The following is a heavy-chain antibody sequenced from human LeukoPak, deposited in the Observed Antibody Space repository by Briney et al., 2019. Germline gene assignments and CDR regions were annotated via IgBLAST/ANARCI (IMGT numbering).Heavy chain of an antibody. J-gene: IGHJ6*02. D-gene: IGHD2/OR15-2a*01. CDR2: ISASGGST. CDR1: GFTFSSYA. Sequence: GGSLRLSCAASGFTFSSYAMRWVRQAPGKGLEWVSGISASGGSTWYADSVKGRFTISRDNSKNTLYLQMNSLRAEDTAVYYCAKYVSAKGPLYALDVWGQGTTVTVSS. CDR3: AKYVSAKGPLYALDV. V-gene: IGHV3-23*01.